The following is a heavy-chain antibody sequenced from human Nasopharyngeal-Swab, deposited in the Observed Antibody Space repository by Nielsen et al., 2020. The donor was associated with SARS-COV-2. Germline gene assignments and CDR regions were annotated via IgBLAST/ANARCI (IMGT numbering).Heavy chain of an antibody. CDR1: GYTFTSYA. Sequence: ASLKVSCKASGYTFTSYAMHWVRQAPGQRLEWMGWINAGNGNTKYSQKFQGRVTITRDTSASTAYMELSSLRSEDTAVYYCGRDDYYYYGMDVWGQGTTVTVSS. CDR2: INAGNGNT. V-gene: IGHV1-3*01. CDR3: GRDDYYYYGMDV. J-gene: IGHJ6*02.